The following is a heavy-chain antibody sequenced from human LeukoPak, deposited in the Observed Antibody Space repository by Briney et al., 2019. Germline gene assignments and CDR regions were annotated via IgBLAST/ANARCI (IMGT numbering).Heavy chain of an antibody. CDR3: ARTGSGRSPDWFDP. V-gene: IGHV3-23*01. D-gene: IGHD1-26*01. CDR1: GFTLSSYA. J-gene: IGHJ5*02. Sequence: GGSLRLSCAASGFTLSSYAMSWVRQAPGKGLEWVSGISGSGGRTYYADSVKGRFTISRDNSKNTVYLQMNSLRAEDTAVYYCARTGSGRSPDWFDPWGQGTLVTVSS. CDR2: ISGSGGRT.